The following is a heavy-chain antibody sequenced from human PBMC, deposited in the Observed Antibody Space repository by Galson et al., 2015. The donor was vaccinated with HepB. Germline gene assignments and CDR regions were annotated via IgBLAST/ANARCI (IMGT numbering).Heavy chain of an antibody. J-gene: IGHJ4*02. CDR1: GFIFSSYG. CDR3: ARVKKDRTDSGSYSYYFDY. CDR2: IWHDGSNK. Sequence: SLRLSCATSGFIFSSYGMHWVRQPPGKGLEWVAGIWHDGSNKQYVDSVKGRLTISRDNSKNMLYLQMNNLRVGDAAVNYCARVKKDRTDSGSYSYYFDYWGQGTLVTVSS. V-gene: IGHV3-33*01. D-gene: IGHD1-26*01.